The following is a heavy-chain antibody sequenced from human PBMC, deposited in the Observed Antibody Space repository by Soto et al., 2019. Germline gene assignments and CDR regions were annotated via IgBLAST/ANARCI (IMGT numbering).Heavy chain of an antibody. D-gene: IGHD6-19*01. Sequence: QLQLQESGPGLVKPSETLSLTCTVSGGSISSSSYYWGWIRQPPGKGLEWIGSIYYSGSTYYNPSRQSRVTIYVHTSKNQFSLKLSSVTAADTAVYYCASYIAVAGTVDYWGQGTLVTVSS. J-gene: IGHJ4*02. CDR3: ASYIAVAGTVDY. V-gene: IGHV4-39*01. CDR1: GGSISSSSYY. CDR2: IYYSGST.